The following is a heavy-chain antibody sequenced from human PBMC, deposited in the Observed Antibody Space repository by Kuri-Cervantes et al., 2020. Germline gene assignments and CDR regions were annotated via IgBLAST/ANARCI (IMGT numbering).Heavy chain of an antibody. D-gene: IGHD6-6*01. CDR1: GGSVSSSSYY. CDR3: ARRKADRPRWDHSY. J-gene: IGHJ4*02. Sequence: GSLRLSCTVSGGSVSSSSYYWGWIRQPPGKGLEWIESIYYTGSTNYNPSLKSRVTISVDTSKNQFSLKMSSVTAADTAVYYCARRKADRPRWDHSYWGQGTLVTVSS. V-gene: IGHV4-39*07. CDR2: IYYTGST.